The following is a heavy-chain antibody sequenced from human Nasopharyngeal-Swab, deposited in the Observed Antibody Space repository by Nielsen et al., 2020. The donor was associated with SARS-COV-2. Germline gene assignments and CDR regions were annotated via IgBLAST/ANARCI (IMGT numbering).Heavy chain of an antibody. CDR3: ASLPTVTTKGYGMDV. D-gene: IGHD4-17*01. V-gene: IGHV3-30*04. J-gene: IGHJ6*02. Sequence: VRQAPEKGLEWVAVISYDGSNKYYADSVKGRFTISRDNSKNTLYLQMNSLRAEDTAVYYCASLPTVTTKGYGMDVWGQGTTVTVSS. CDR2: ISYDGSNK.